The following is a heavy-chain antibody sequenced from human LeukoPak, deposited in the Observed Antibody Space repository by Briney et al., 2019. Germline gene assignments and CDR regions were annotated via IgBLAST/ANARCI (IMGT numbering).Heavy chain of an antibody. CDR3: ARALYDFWSGYYPGGY. V-gene: IGHV1-8*01. CDR2: MNPNSGNT. CDR1: GYTFTSYD. J-gene: IGHJ4*02. Sequence: VASVKVSCKASGYTFTSYDINWVRQATGQGLEWMGWMNPNSGNTGYAQKFQGRVTMTRNTSISTAYMELSSLRSEDTAVYYCARALYDFWSGYYPGGYWGQGTLVTVSS. D-gene: IGHD3-3*01.